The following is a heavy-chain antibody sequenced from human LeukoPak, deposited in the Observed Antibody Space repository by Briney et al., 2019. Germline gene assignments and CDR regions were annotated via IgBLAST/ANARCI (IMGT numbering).Heavy chain of an antibody. CDR1: GFTFSRYT. CDR2: LSYDETFR. V-gene: IGHV3-30*01. J-gene: IGHJ3*02. CDR3: AREADGFDI. Sequence: GGSLRLSCSASGFTFSRYTMHWVRQAPGKGLEWVALLSYDETFRYYADSVKGRFTISRDTAKTTLDLQMNSLTTEDTALYYCAREADGFDIWGQGTMVTVSS.